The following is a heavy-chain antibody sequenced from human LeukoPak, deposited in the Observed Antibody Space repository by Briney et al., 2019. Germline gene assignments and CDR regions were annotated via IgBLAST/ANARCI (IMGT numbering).Heavy chain of an antibody. J-gene: IGHJ5*02. Sequence: SETLSLTCTVSGGSISSYYWSWIRQPPGKGLEWIGYIYYSGSTNYNPSLKSRVTISVDTSKNQFSLKLSSVTAADTAVYYCARHYYDSSGYFPWGQGTLVTVSS. CDR3: ARHYYDSSGYFP. CDR1: GGSISSYY. V-gene: IGHV4-59*08. D-gene: IGHD3-22*01. CDR2: IYYSGST.